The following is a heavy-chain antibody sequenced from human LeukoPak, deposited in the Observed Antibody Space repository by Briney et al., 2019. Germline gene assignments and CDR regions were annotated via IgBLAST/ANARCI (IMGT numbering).Heavy chain of an antibody. V-gene: IGHV4-61*09. Sequence: SETLSLTCTVSGGSISSGSYCWSWIRQPAGKGLEWIGQIHSSGSTNYNPPLKSRVSMSIDTTEDQVSLTIRSVTVADTALYYCARRDTSSGWSFDSWGQGTLVTVAS. CDR3: ARRDTSSGWSFDS. CDR1: GGSISSGSYC. CDR2: IHSSGST. D-gene: IGHD6-19*01. J-gene: IGHJ4*02.